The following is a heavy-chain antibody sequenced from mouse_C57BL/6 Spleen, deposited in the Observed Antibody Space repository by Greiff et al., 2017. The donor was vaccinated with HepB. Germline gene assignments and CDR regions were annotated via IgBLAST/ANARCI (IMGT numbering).Heavy chain of an antibody. V-gene: IGHV1-7*01. CDR2: INPSSGYT. J-gene: IGHJ1*03. Sequence: VQLQQSGAELAKPGASVKLSCKASGYTFTSYWMHWVKQRPGQGLEWIGYINPSSGYTKYNQKFKDKATLTADKSSSTAYMQLSSLTYEDSAVYYCARSSYDYDWYFDVWGTGTTVTVSS. CDR1: GYTFTSYW. CDR3: ARSSYDYDWYFDV. D-gene: IGHD2-4*01.